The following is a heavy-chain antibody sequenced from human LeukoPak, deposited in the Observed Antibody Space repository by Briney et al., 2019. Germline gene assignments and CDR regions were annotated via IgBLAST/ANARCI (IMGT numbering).Heavy chain of an antibody. Sequence: PGRSLRLSCAASGFTFSSYGMHWVRQAPGKGLEWVAVIWYDGSNKYYADSVKGRFTISRDNSKNTLYLQMNSLRAEDTVVYYCARLYGTYPGWFDPWGQGTLVTVSS. CDR1: GFTFSSYG. D-gene: IGHD4-17*01. V-gene: IGHV3-33*01. CDR3: ARLYGTYPGWFDP. CDR2: IWYDGSNK. J-gene: IGHJ5*02.